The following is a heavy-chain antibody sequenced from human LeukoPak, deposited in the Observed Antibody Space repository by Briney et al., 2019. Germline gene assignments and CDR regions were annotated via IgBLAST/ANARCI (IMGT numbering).Heavy chain of an antibody. V-gene: IGHV3-7*04. CDR2: IQQDGSDK. CDR1: GFTFRSYW. CDR3: ARALAVAGTPCDY. J-gene: IGHJ4*02. Sequence: PGGSLRLSCAASGFTFRSYWMSWVRQAPGKGLEGVANIQQDGSDKYYVDSVRGRFTISRDNAKNALYLQMNSLRAEDTAVYYCARALAVAGTPCDYWGQGTLVTVSS. D-gene: IGHD6-19*01.